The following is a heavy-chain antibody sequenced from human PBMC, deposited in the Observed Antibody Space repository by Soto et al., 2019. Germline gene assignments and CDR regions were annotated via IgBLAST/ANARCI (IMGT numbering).Heavy chain of an antibody. V-gene: IGHV4-39*01. Sequence: QLQLQESGPGLVKPSETLSLTCTVSGCYISSSSYYWGWIRQPPGKGREWSGSIYYSGTTYYNPSLEVRGPISVDTAQDQDSLQLSSVTAADTAVYYCARHASSGWPYYYYGMDVWGQGTTVSVSS. CDR3: ARHASSGWPYYYYGMDV. CDR2: IYYSGTT. J-gene: IGHJ6*02. CDR1: GCYISSSSYY. D-gene: IGHD6-19*01.